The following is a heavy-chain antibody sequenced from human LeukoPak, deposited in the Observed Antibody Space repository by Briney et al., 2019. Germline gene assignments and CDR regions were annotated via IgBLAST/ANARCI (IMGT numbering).Heavy chain of an antibody. D-gene: IGHD3-22*01. CDR1: GFTFSSYS. Sequence: GGSLRLSCAASGFTFSSYSMNWVRQAPGKGLEWVSSISSSSSYIYYADSVKGRFTISRDNAKNSLYLQMNSLRAEDTAVYYCARSLTMIVDDVFDIWGQGTMVTVSS. CDR3: ARSLTMIVDDVFDI. J-gene: IGHJ3*02. V-gene: IGHV3-21*01. CDR2: ISSSSSYI.